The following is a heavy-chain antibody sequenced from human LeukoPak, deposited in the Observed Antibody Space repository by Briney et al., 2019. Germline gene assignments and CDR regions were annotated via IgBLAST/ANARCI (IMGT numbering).Heavy chain of an antibody. V-gene: IGHV4-59*01. CDR1: GGSISSYY. D-gene: IGHD1-26*01. J-gene: IGHJ6*02. CDR3: ARGLGGSYFHDYYVMHV. CDR2: IYYSGST. Sequence: SETLSLTCTVSGGSISSYYWSWIRQPPGKGLEWIGYIYYSGSTNYNPSLKSRVTISVDTSKNQFSLKLSSVTAADTAVYYCARGLGGSYFHDYYVMHVWGQGTTVTVSS.